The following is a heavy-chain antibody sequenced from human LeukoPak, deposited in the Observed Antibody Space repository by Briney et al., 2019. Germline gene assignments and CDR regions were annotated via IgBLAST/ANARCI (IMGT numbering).Heavy chain of an antibody. Sequence: GGSLRLSCAASGFTFSNAWMSWVRQAPGKGLEWVGRIKSKTDGGTTDYAAPVKGRFTISRDDSKNTLYLQMNSLKTEDTAVYYCTTADDSSGYYPDAFDIWGQGTMVTVSS. V-gene: IGHV3-15*01. D-gene: IGHD3-22*01. CDR1: GFTFSNAW. CDR3: TTADDSSGYYPDAFDI. CDR2: IKSKTDGGTT. J-gene: IGHJ3*02.